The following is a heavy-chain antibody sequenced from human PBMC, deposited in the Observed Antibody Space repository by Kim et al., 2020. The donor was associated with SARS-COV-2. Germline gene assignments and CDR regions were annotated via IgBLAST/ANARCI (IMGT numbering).Heavy chain of an antibody. Sequence: NADSMKGRLTIPRDNAKNALYLQKNSMRAEDTAVYYCARVSLQQLYFDYWGQGTLVTVSS. J-gene: IGHJ4*02. D-gene: IGHD6-13*01. CDR3: ARVSLQQLYFDY. V-gene: IGHV3-11*01.